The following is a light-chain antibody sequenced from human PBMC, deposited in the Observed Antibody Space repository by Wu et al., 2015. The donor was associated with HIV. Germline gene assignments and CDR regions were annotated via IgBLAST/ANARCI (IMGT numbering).Light chain of an antibody. CDR2: GAS. J-gene: IGKJ4*01. CDR1: QSVSGTY. CDR3: QQYGSSLLT. Sequence: EIVLTQSPATLSLSPGERATLSCRASQSVSGTYLAWYQQKPGQPPRLLIYGASSRATGIPDRFSGSGSGTDFTLTISRLEPEDFAVYYCQQYGSSLLTFGGGTKVEIK. V-gene: IGKV3-20*01.